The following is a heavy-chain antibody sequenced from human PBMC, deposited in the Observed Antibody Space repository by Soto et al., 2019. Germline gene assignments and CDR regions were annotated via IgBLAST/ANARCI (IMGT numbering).Heavy chain of an antibody. D-gene: IGHD3-22*01. CDR3: AKDFSPGYYYDSRGYYPDY. CDR2: ISYDGSNK. CDR1: GFTFSSYG. Sequence: GGSLRLSCAASGFTFSSYGMHWVRQAPGKGLEWVAVISYDGSNKYYGDSVKGRFTISRDNSENTLYLQMNSLRAEDTAVYNCAKDFSPGYYYDSRGYYPDYWGQGTLVTVSS. V-gene: IGHV3-30*18. J-gene: IGHJ4*02.